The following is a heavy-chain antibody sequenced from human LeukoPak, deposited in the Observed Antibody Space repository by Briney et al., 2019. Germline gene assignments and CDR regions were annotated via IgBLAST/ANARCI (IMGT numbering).Heavy chain of an antibody. D-gene: IGHD6-19*01. J-gene: IGHJ4*02. CDR3: VKDTENSSGLYYFDY. CDR2: ISYDGSNK. V-gene: IGHV3-30*14. CDR1: GFTFSSYA. Sequence: PGGSLRLSCAASGFTFSSYAMHWVRQAPGKGLEWVAVISYDGSNKYYADSVKGRFTISRDNSKNTLYLQMSSLRAEDTAVYYCVKDTENSSGLYYFDYWGQGTLVTVSS.